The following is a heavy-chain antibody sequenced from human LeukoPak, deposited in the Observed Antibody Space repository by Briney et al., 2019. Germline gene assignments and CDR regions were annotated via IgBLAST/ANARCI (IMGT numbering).Heavy chain of an antibody. V-gene: IGHV5-51*01. CDR1: GYTFTTYW. CDR2: IYPGDSDT. Sequence: GESLKISCKGSGYTFTTYWIAWVRQMPGKGLEWMAIIYPGDSDTRYSPSFQGQVTISADKSINTAYLQWSSLKASDTAMYYCARRVVNNRNWYFDLWGRGTLVTVSS. J-gene: IGHJ2*01. CDR3: ARRVVNNRNWYFDL. D-gene: IGHD4-23*01.